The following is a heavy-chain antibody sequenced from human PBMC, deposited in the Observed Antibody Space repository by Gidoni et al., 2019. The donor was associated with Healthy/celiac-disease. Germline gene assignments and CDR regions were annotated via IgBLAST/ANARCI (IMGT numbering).Heavy chain of an antibody. CDR1: GFTFSSYA. D-gene: IGHD3-3*01. Sequence: EVQLLESGGGLVQPGGSLRLSCAASGFTFSSYAMSWVRRAPGKGLEWVSAISGSGGSTYYADSVKGRFTISRDNSKNTLYLQMNSLRAEDTAVYYCAKDAPSGRFLEQYYFDYWGQGTLVTVSS. V-gene: IGHV3-23*01. CDR2: ISGSGGST. J-gene: IGHJ4*02. CDR3: AKDAPSGRFLEQYYFDY.